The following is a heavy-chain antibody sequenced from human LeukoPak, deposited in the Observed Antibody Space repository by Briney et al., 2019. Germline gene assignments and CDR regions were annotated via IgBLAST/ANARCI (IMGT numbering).Heavy chain of an antibody. J-gene: IGHJ2*01. Sequence: GGSLRLSCAASGFTFSNYWMTWVRQVPGKGLEWVANIKKDGSEKNYVDSVKGRFTISRDNSKNTLYLQMNSLRVEDTAVYYCAKEGDGSGSPHDHHWYFDLWGRGTLVTVSS. D-gene: IGHD3-10*01. CDR2: IKKDGSEK. CDR1: GFTFSNYW. V-gene: IGHV3-7*01. CDR3: AKEGDGSGSPHDHHWYFDL.